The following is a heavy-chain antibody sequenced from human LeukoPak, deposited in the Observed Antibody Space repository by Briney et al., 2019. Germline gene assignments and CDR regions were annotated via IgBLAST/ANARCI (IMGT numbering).Heavy chain of an antibody. D-gene: IGHD1-14*01. J-gene: IGHJ5*02. Sequence: GGSLRLSCAASGFTFTTPSVHWIRQASGKGLEWIGRMRSKVNNYATTYTASLKGRFTISRDDSQSTAYLQMNSLQMDDTAVYYCTAPFRGTNSMWFDPWGQGTLVIVSS. CDR3: TAPFRGTNSMWFDP. V-gene: IGHV3-73*01. CDR2: MRSKVNNYAT. CDR1: GFTFTTPS.